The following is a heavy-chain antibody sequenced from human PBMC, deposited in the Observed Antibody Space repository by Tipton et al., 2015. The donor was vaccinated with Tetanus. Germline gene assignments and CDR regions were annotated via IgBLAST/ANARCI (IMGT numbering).Heavy chain of an antibody. CDR2: IYYSGST. V-gene: IGHV4-59*01. J-gene: IGHJ5*02. Sequence: LRLSCAASGFTFDDYAMHWVRQAPGKGLEWIGYIYYSGSTNYNPSLKSRVTISVDTSKNQFSLKLSSVTAADTAVYYCARGPSVAYCSGGSCPVWFDPWGQGTLVTVSS. CDR1: GFTFDDYA. CDR3: ARGPSVAYCSGGSCPVWFDP. D-gene: IGHD2-15*01.